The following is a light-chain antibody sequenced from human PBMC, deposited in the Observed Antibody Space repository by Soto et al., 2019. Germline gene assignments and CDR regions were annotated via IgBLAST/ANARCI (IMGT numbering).Light chain of an antibody. CDR3: SSYTSSSTLYV. Sequence: QSALTQPASVSGSPGQSITISCTGTSSDVGGYNYVSWYQQHPGKAPKLMIYDVTTRPSGVSDRFSGSKSGDTASLTISGLQAEDEADYYCSSYTSSSTLYVFGTGPKLTVL. CDR2: DVT. V-gene: IGLV2-14*03. J-gene: IGLJ1*01. CDR1: SSDVGGYNY.